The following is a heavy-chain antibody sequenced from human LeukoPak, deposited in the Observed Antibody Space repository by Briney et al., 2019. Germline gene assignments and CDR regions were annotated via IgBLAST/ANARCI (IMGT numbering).Heavy chain of an antibody. CDR2: IYYSGST. Sequence: SQTLSLTCTVSGGSISSGGYSWSWIRQHPGKGLEWIGYIYYSGSTYYNPSLKSRVTISVDTSKNQFSLKLSSVTAADTAVYYCARDPGGRIGYWGQGTLVTVSS. J-gene: IGHJ4*02. CDR1: GGSISSGGYS. D-gene: IGHD2-21*01. CDR3: ARDPGGRIGY. V-gene: IGHV4-31*03.